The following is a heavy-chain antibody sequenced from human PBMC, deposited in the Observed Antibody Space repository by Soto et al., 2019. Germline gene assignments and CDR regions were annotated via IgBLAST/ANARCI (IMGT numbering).Heavy chain of an antibody. V-gene: IGHV3-73*01. Sequence: EVQLVESGGGLVKPGGSLKVSCAASGFTFSGSAMHWVRQASGKGLEWVGRIRSKTNNYATAYAASVRGRFTISRDDSKNTVSLQMNSLKIVDTAVYYCARPRSTWYYDYWGQGTLVTVSS. CDR3: ARPRSTWYYDY. J-gene: IGHJ4*02. CDR1: GFTFSGSA. D-gene: IGHD6-13*01. CDR2: IRSKTNNYAT.